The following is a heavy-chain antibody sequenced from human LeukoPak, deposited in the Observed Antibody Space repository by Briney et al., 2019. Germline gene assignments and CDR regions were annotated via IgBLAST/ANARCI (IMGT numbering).Heavy chain of an antibody. V-gene: IGHV4-59*12. CDR1: GGSISSYY. J-gene: IGHJ5*02. CDR3: ARGGGSSWYRNWFDP. D-gene: IGHD6-13*01. CDR2: IDYSGCT. Sequence: SETLSVICTVSGGSISSYYWTWIRQPPGKELERMGYIDYSGCTNYNPSLNSRITISVDTSKTQLSPQQSSVTPADTAVYYCARGGGSSWYRNWFDPWGQGTLVTVSS.